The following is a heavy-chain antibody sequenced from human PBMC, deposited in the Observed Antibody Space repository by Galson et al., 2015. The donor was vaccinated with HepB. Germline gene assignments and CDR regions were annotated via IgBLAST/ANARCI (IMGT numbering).Heavy chain of an antibody. CDR3: ARDRNLYYYNSGGFLS. CDR2: INSDASST. V-gene: IGHV3-74*01. D-gene: IGHD3-22*01. CDR1: GFTFDDYA. Sequence: SLRLSCAASGFTFDDYAMHWVRQAQGKGLVWVSRINSDASSTDYADSVRGRFTISRDNAKKTLYLQMNSLRAEDTAVYYCARDRNLYYYNSGGFLSWGRETLVTVSS. J-gene: IGHJ4*02.